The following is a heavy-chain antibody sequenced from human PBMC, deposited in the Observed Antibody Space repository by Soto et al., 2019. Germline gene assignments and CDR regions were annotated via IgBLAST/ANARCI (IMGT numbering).Heavy chain of an antibody. CDR1: GVSFSGYY. J-gene: IGHJ6*02. CDR3: ARGNWKYAYYYYYGMDV. CDR2: INNSGST. V-gene: IGHV4-34*01. D-gene: IGHD1-7*01. Sequence: AETLSLTCAVYGVSFSGYYLSWIRQPPGKGLEWIGEINNSGSTNYYPSLKSRVTISVDTYKNQFSLKLSSVTAADTAVYYCARGNWKYAYYYYYGMDVWGQGTTVTVSS.